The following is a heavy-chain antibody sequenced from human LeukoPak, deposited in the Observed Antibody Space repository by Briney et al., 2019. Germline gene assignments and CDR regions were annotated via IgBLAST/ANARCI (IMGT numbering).Heavy chain of an antibody. CDR1: GYTFTGYY. J-gene: IGHJ4*02. Sequence: ASVKVSCKASGYTFTGYYMHWVRQAPGQGLEWMGWINPNSGGTNYAQKFQGRVTMTRDTSISTAYMELSRLRSDDTAVYYCARGRAVAGTMKYYFDYRGQGTLVTVSS. CDR3: ARGRAVAGTMKYYFDY. D-gene: IGHD6-19*01. V-gene: IGHV1-2*02. CDR2: INPNSGGT.